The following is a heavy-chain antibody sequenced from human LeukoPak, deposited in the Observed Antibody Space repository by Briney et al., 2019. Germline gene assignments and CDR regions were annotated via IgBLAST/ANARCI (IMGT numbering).Heavy chain of an antibody. CDR2: ISAYNGNT. D-gene: IGHD3-10*01. J-gene: IGHJ5*02. CDR3: ARDYAGGPPLMFDP. V-gene: IGHV1-18*01. Sequence: GASVTVSCKASGYTFTSYGISWVRQAPGQGLEWMGWISAYNGNTNYAQKFQGRVTMTRDTSISTAYMELSRLRSDDTAVYYCARDYAGGPPLMFDPWGQGTLVTVSS. CDR1: GYTFTSYG.